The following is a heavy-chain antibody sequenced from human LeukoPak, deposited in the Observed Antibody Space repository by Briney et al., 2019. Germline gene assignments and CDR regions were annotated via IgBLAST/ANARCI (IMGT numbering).Heavy chain of an antibody. CDR2: INAGNGNT. CDR3: ARDVAREFDY. V-gene: IGHV1-3*01. Sequence: ASLTVSCTASGYAFTSYAMHWVRQAPGQRLEWMGWINAGNGNTKYSQKFQGRVTSTRDTYASTAYMELSSLRSEDTAVYYCARDVAREFDYWGQGTLVTVSS. CDR1: GYAFTSYA. J-gene: IGHJ4*02.